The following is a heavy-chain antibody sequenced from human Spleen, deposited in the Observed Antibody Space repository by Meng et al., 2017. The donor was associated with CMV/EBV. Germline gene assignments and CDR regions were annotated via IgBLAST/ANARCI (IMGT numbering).Heavy chain of an antibody. Sequence: GSLRLSCTVSGGASDSSPYCWAWVRQPPGKGLEWIGSFYYAGSMWYNPSLKSRVTISVDTSKNQFSLKLSSVTAADTAVYYCARVKLQYYFDYWGQGTLVTVSS. J-gene: IGHJ4*02. V-gene: IGHV4-39*07. CDR3: ARVKLQYYFDY. CDR2: FYYAGSM. D-gene: IGHD1-1*01. CDR1: GGASDSSPYC.